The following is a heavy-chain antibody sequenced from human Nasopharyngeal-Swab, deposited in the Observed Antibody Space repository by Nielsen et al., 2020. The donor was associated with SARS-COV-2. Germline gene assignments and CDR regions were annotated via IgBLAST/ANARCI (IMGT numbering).Heavy chain of an antibody. Sequence: SETLSLTCTVSGGSISSYYWSWIRQPPGKGLEWIGYIYYSGSTNYNPSLKSRVTISVDTSKNQFSLKLSSVTAADTAVYYCARWEGGPRNAFDYWGQGTLVTVSS. V-gene: IGHV4-59*01. CDR1: GGSISSYY. J-gene: IGHJ4*02. D-gene: IGHD1-1*01. CDR2: IYYSGST. CDR3: ARWEGGPRNAFDY.